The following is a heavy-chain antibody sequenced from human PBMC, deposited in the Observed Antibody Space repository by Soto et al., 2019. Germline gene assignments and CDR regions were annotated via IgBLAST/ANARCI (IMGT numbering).Heavy chain of an antibody. CDR2: IYYSGTT. V-gene: IGHV4-31*03. D-gene: IGHD4-17*01. CDR3: ARSSGDDGLSKYFHH. Sequence: QVQLQESGPGLVEPSQTLSLICTVSSGSISSGDYYWSWIRQLPGKRLEWIGYIYYSGTTLHNPSLKSRVSISVDTSKNLFSLKLSSMTAADTAVYYCARSSGDDGLSKYFHHWGQGTLVTVSS. CDR1: SGSISSGDYY. J-gene: IGHJ1*01.